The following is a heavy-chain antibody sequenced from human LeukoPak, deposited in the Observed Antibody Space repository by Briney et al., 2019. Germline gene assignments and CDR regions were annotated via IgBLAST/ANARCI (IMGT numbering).Heavy chain of an antibody. CDR2: IDHSRST. J-gene: IGHJ4*02. Sequence: PSETLSLTCTVSGDTISSVKYYWGWIRQAPGKGRGLIGNIDHSRSTYNSPAIMSRVTISVATTNNQFSLRLNSVTAADTAIYYCWRPYCTTSIWSSSVVVSWGQGTLVTVPS. V-gene: IGHV4-39*01. D-gene: IGHD2-8*01. CDR3: WRPYCTTSIWSSSVVVS. CDR1: GDTISSVKYY.